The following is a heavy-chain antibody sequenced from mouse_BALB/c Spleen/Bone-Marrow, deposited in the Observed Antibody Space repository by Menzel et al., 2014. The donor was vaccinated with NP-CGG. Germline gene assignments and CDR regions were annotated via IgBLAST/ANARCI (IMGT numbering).Heavy chain of an antibody. CDR3: TRRGFDF. Sequence: EVQLVESGAELVKPGASVKLSCTASGFNIKDTYIHWVKRRPEQGLEWIGRIDPENGNIKYDPKFQVKATITADTSSNTAYLQLSSLTSEDTAVYYCTRRGFDFWGQGTTFTVSS. V-gene: IGHV14-3*02. J-gene: IGHJ2*01. CDR2: IDPENGNI. CDR1: GFNIKDTY.